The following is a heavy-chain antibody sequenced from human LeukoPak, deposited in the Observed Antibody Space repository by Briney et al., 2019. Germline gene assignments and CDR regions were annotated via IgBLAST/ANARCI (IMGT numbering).Heavy chain of an antibody. J-gene: IGHJ6*02. CDR1: GGSISSGGYY. D-gene: IGHD4-23*01. CDR2: IYYSGST. V-gene: IGHV4-31*03. Sequence: SETLSLTCTVSGGSISSGGYYWSWIRQHPGKGLEWIGYIYYSGSTYYNPSLKSRVTISVDTSKNQFSLQLSSVTAADTAVYYCARDSSNSHYYYYYGMDVWGQGTTVTVSS. CDR3: ARDSSNSHYYYYYGMDV.